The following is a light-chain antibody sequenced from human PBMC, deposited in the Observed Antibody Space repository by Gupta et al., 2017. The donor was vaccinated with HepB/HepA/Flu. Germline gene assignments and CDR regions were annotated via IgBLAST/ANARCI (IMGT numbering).Light chain of an antibody. CDR3: QAWDSSTAWVV. CDR1: KLGDKY. J-gene: IGLJ2*01. V-gene: IGLV3-1*01. CDR2: QDS. Sequence: SYELTQPPSVSVSPGQKASITCCGDKLGDKYACWYQQKPGQSPVLVIYQDSKRPSGIPERFSGSNSGNTATLTISGTQAMDEADYYCQAWDSSTAWVVFGGGTKLTVL.